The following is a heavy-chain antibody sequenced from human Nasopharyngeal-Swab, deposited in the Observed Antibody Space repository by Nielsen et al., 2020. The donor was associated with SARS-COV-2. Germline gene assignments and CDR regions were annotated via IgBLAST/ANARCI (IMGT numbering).Heavy chain of an antibody. CDR2: INSDGSST. J-gene: IGHJ4*02. Sequence: LTCAASGFTFSSYWMHWVRQAPGKGLVWVSRINSDGSSTSYADSVKGRFTISRDNAKNTLYLQMNSLRAEDTAVYYCALIGGYFDYWGQGTLVTVSS. D-gene: IGHD2/OR15-2a*01. V-gene: IGHV3-74*01. CDR1: GFTFSSYW. CDR3: ALIGGYFDY.